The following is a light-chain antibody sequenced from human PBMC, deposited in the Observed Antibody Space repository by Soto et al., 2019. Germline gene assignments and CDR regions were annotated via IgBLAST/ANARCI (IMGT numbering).Light chain of an antibody. V-gene: IGKV1-12*01. J-gene: IGKJ4*01. Sequence: DIQMTQSPSSLSASVGDRVIVTCRASQGIDRWLAWYQQKPGTAPKVLIYAASNLRSGVPSRFSGSGSGTDFSLTINSLQPEDFATYYCKQSKSFPLTFGGGTKVDIK. CDR2: AAS. CDR1: QGIDRW. CDR3: KQSKSFPLT.